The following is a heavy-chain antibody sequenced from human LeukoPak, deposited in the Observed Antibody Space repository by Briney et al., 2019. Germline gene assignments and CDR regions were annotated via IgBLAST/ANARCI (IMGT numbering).Heavy chain of an antibody. D-gene: IGHD2-2*01. CDR1: GGSFSGYY. J-gene: IGHJ4*02. V-gene: IGHV4-34*01. Sequence: SETLSLTCAVYGGSFSGYYWSWIRQPPGKGLEWIGEINHSGSTNYNPSLKSRVTISVDTSKNQFSLKLSSVTAADTAVYYCASSPASSTRFLDYWGQGTLVTVSS. CDR3: ASSPASSTRFLDY. CDR2: INHSGST.